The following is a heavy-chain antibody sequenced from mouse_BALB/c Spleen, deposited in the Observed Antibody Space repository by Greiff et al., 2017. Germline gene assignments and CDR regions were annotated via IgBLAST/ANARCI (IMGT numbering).Heavy chain of an antibody. D-gene: IGHD2-14*01. J-gene: IGHJ4*01. V-gene: IGHV14-3*02. CDR1: GFNIKDTY. CDR2: VDPANGNT. Sequence: VQLQQSGAELVKPGASVKLSCTASGFNIKDTYMHWVKQRPEQGLEWIGRVDPANGNTKYDPKFQGKATITADTSSNTAYLQLSSLTSEDTAVYYCARYRSGAMDYWGQGTSVTVSS. CDR3: ARYRSGAMDY.